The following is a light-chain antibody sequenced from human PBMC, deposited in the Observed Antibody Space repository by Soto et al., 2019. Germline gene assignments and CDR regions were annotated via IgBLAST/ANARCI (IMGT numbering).Light chain of an antibody. CDR1: QSVSSY. CDR3: QQHSPWPPWT. J-gene: IGKJ1*01. CDR2: DAS. Sequence: EIVLTQSPATLSLSPGERATLSCRASQSVSSYLAWYQQKPGQAPRLLIYDASNRATGIPARFSGSGSGTDFPLTISSLEPEDFAYYYCQQHSPWPPWTFGQGTRVEIQ. V-gene: IGKV3-11*01.